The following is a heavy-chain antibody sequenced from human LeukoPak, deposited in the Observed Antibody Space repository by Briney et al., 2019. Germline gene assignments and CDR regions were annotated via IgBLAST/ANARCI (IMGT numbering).Heavy chain of an antibody. J-gene: IGHJ4*02. CDR1: GFTFSSYG. D-gene: IGHD3-10*01. CDR2: ISYDGSNK. CDR3: AKDRYGSGETVVDY. Sequence: GGSLRLSCAASGFTFSSYGMHWVRQAPGKGLEWMAVISYDGSNKYYADSVKGRFTISRDNSKNTLYLQMNSLRAEDTAVYYCAKDRYGSGETVVDYWGQGTLVTVSS. V-gene: IGHV3-30*18.